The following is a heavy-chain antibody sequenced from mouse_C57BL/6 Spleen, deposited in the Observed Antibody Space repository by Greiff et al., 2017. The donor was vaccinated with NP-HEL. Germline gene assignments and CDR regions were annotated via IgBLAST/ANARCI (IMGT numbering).Heavy chain of an antibody. CDR1: GFTFSDYY. CDR3: ARHSGMVTTGYFDV. J-gene: IGHJ1*03. D-gene: IGHD2-2*01. Sequence: EVQLVESGGGLVQPGGSLKLSCAASGFTFSDYYMYWVRQTPEKRLEWVAYISNGGGSTYYPDTVKGRFTISRDNAKNTLYLQMSRLKSEDTAMYYCARHSGMVTTGYFDVWGTGTTVTVSS. CDR2: ISNGGGST. V-gene: IGHV5-12*01.